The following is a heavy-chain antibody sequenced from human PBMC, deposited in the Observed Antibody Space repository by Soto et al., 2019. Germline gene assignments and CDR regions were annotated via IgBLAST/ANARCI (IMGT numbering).Heavy chain of an antibody. CDR3: ARAIDYYDSSGYYYYYYMVV. Sequence: GGSLRLSCAASGFTFSSYSMNWVRQAPGKGLEWVSSISSSSSYIYYADSVKGRFTISRDNAKYSLYLQMNSLSAEDTAVYYCARAIDYYDSSGYYYYYYMVVWGKGTTVTVSS. CDR1: GFTFSSYS. V-gene: IGHV3-21*01. D-gene: IGHD3-22*01. CDR2: ISSSSSYI. J-gene: IGHJ6*03.